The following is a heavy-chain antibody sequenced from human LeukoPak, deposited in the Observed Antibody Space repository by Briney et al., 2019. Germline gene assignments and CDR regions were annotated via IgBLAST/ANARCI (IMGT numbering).Heavy chain of an antibody. J-gene: IGHJ3*02. D-gene: IGHD3-10*01. CDR2: ISSGGGYT. CDR1: GFTFSSYA. CDR3: AKDSRPYYYGSGSYATDAFDI. Sequence: GGSLRLSCAASGFTFSSYAMHWVRQAPGKGLEWVSGISSGGGYTYYTDSVKGRFTISRDNSKNTLYLQMNSLRAEDTAVYYCAKDSRPYYYGSGSYATDAFDIWGQGTMVTVSS. V-gene: IGHV3-23*01.